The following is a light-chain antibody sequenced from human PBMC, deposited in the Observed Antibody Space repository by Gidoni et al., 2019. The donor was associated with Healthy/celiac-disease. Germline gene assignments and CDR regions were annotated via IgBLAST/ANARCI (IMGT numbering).Light chain of an antibody. CDR1: QILLHSNGYNY. J-gene: IGKJ1*01. CDR2: LGS. Sequence: DIVMTQSPLSLPVTPGEPASISCRSSQILLHSNGYNYLDWYLQKPGQSPQLLIYLGSNRASGVPDRFSGSGSGTDFTLKISRVEAEDVGVYYCMQALQTLGTFGQGTKVEIK. V-gene: IGKV2-28*01. CDR3: MQALQTLGT.